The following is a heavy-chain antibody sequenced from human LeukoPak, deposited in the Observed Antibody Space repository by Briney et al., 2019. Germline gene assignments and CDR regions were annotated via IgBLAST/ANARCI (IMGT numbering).Heavy chain of an antibody. CDR3: ARDRGSGSYYIYYYYGMDV. J-gene: IGHJ6*02. Sequence: GGSLRLSCAASGFTFSSYAMHWVRQAPGKGLEWVAVISYDGSNKYYADSVKGRFTISRDSSKNTLYLQMNSLRAEDTAVYYCARDRGSGSYYIYYYYGMDVWGQGTTVTVSS. D-gene: IGHD3-10*01. V-gene: IGHV3-30-3*01. CDR1: GFTFSSYA. CDR2: ISYDGSNK.